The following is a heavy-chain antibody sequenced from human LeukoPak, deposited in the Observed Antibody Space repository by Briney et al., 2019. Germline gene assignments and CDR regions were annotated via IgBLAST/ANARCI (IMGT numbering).Heavy chain of an antibody. Sequence: SETLSLTCTVSGGSITTYYWSWIRQSPGKGLEWIGYIYPGGTTSYNPSLTSRVTISLDKSRSRFSLKLSSVTAADTAVYYCARQVGSSRIDYWGQGTLVTVSS. CDR2: IYPGGTT. CDR3: ARQVGSSRIDY. J-gene: IGHJ4*02. CDR1: GGSITTYY. V-gene: IGHV4-59*08. D-gene: IGHD1-26*01.